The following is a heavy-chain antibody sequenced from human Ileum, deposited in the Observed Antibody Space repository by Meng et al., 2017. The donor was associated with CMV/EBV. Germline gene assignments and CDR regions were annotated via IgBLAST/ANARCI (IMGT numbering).Heavy chain of an antibody. V-gene: IGHV4-61*02. CDR1: GGSINSGNSY. CDR2: IYTSGST. J-gene: IGHJ4*02. Sequence: QLRLRGSGPGLEMPSHTLSLTCSVAGGSINSGNSYWSWIRQPAGQGLEWIGRIYTSGSTEYNPSLKSRVTISVDTSNNQFSLKLSSVTAADTAVYYCASELGNWGQGTLVTVSS. CDR3: ASELGN.